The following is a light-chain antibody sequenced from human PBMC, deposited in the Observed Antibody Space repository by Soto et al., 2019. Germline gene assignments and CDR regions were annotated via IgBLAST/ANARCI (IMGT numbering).Light chain of an antibody. J-gene: IGKJ4*01. CDR3: QQYSSSVLN. Sequence: EIVLTQSPGTLSFSPGERATLSCRASQSVSGSSLAWYQQKPGQAPRLLIYGASSRATGIPDRFSGSGSGTDLTLTISRLEPEDFAVYFCQQYSSSVLNFRGGTQV. CDR2: GAS. V-gene: IGKV3-20*01. CDR1: QSVSGSS.